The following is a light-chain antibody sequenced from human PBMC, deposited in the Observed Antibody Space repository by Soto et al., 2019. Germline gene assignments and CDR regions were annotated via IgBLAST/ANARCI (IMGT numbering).Light chain of an antibody. V-gene: IGKV3-15*01. Sequence: EIVMTQSTGTLSVSAGERVTLSCRASQSVSSNLAWYQQKPGQGPRLLIYGESTRATGIPARFSGSGSGTEFTLTISSLQSEDFALYYCQQYRNWPWTFGQGTKVEIK. J-gene: IGKJ1*01. CDR2: GES. CDR1: QSVSSN. CDR3: QQYRNWPWT.